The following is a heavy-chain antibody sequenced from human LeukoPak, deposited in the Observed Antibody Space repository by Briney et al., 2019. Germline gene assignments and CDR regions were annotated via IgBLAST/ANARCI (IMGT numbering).Heavy chain of an antibody. CDR3: ARELGDGYNNGTFDY. J-gene: IGHJ4*02. CDR2: ISYDGSNK. Sequence: PGRSLRLSCAASGFTFSSHTMHWVRQAPGKGLEWVAVISYDGSNKYYADSVKGRFTISRGNSKNTLYLQMNSLRAEDTAVYYCARELGDGYNNGTFDYWGQGTLVIVSS. V-gene: IGHV3-30-3*01. D-gene: IGHD5-24*01. CDR1: GFTFSSHT.